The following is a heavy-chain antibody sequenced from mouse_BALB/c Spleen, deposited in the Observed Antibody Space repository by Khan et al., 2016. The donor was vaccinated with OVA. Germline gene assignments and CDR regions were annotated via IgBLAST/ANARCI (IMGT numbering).Heavy chain of an antibody. D-gene: IGHD2-14*01. CDR1: GYTFTSYT. CDR3: VRDGAYHRNDGWFAY. Sequence: VELVESGAELARPGASVKMSCKASGYTFTSYTIHWIKKRPGQGLEWIGYINPSNGYTNYNQKFKDKATLTTDKSSTTAYLQLSSLTSCDSSVYNCVRDGAYHRNDGWFAYWGQGTLVTVAA. CDR2: INPSNGYT. V-gene: IGHV1-4*01. J-gene: IGHJ3*01.